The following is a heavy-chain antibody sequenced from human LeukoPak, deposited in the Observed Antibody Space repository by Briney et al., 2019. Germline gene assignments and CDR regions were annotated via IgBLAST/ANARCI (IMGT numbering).Heavy chain of an antibody. CDR1: GFTFSGSA. V-gene: IGHV3-73*01. J-gene: IGHJ4*02. CDR3: TRHPDYDYVWGSYRYTNY. D-gene: IGHD3-16*02. Sequence: GGSLRLSCAASGFTFSGSAMHWVRQASGKGLEWVGRIRSKANSYATAYAESVKGRFIISRDDSKNTAYLQMNSLKTEDTAVYYCTRHPDYDYVWGSYRYTNYWGQGTLVTVSS. CDR2: IRSKANSYAT.